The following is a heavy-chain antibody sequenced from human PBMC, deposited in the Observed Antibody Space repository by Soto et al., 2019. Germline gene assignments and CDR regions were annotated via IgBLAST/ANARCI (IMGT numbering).Heavy chain of an antibody. CDR1: GGYIRSSVSQ. J-gene: IGHJ3*02. Sequence: SATLYLSSTVSGGYIRSSVSQLGWICQHPGKGLEWIASIKYSGTTFYNPSLKSRVTLSVDTSKNQFALKLSSVTAAETAVYYCARHGITGSYYDAFDIWGQGTMVS. V-gene: IGHV4-39*01. D-gene: IGHD1-26*01. CDR3: ARHGITGSYYDAFDI. CDR2: IKYSGTT.